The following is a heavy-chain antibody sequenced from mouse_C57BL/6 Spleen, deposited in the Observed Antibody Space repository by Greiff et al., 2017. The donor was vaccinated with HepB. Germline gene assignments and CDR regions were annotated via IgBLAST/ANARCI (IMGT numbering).Heavy chain of an antibody. CDR3: ASSYYSNYYFDY. J-gene: IGHJ2*01. V-gene: IGHV5-6*01. CDR1: GFTFSSYG. D-gene: IGHD2-5*01. CDR2: ISSGGSYT. Sequence: EVNLVESGGDLVKPGGSLKLSCAASGFTFSSYGMSWVRQTPDKRLEWVATISSGGSYTYYPDSVKGRFTISRDNAKNTLYLQMSSLKSEDTAMYYCASSYYSNYYFDYWGQGTTLTVSS.